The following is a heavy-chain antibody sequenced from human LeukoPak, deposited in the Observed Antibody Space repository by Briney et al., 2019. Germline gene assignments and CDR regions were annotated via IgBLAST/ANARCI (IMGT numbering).Heavy chain of an antibody. J-gene: IGHJ4*02. CDR2: ISGSGGST. V-gene: IGHV3-23*01. Sequence: GGSLRLSCAASGFTFSSYAMSWVRQAPGKGLEWVSAISGSGGSTYYADSVKGRFTISRDNSKNTLYLQMNSLRAEDTAVYYCAKDLRKGVAAAGSVNYWGQGTLVTVSS. D-gene: IGHD6-13*01. CDR3: AKDLRKGVAAAGSVNY. CDR1: GFTFSSYA.